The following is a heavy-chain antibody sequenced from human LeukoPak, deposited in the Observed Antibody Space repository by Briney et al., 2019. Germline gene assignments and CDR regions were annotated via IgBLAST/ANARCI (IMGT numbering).Heavy chain of an antibody. J-gene: IGHJ3*02. V-gene: IGHV3-15*01. CDR3: TTGGGI. CDR1: GFTFSNAW. Sequence: GGSLRLSCAASGFTFSNAWMSWVRQAPGKGLEWVGRIKSKTDGETTDYAAPVKGRFTISRDDSKNTLYLQMNSLKTEDTAVYYCTTGGGIWGQGTMVTVSS. CDR2: IKSKTDGETT. D-gene: IGHD2-15*01.